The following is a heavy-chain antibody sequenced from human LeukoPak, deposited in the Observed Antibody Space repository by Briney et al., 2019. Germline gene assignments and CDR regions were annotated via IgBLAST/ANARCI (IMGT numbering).Heavy chain of an antibody. CDR3: ARDQDDYGGP. D-gene: IGHD4-23*01. CDR1: GYTFIGYY. CDR2: INPNSGGT. J-gene: IGHJ5*02. V-gene: IGHV1-2*02. Sequence: ASVKVSCKASGYTFIGYYIHWVRQAPGQGLEWMGWINPNSGGTNYAQKFQGRVTMTRDTSISTAYMELSSLRSDDTAVYYCARDQDDYGGPWGQGTLVTVSS.